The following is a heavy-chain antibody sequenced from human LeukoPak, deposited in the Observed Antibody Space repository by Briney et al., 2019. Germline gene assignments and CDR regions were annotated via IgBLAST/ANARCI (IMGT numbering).Heavy chain of an antibody. D-gene: IGHD4-17*01. J-gene: IGHJ4*02. CDR2: VSSRSGYI. CDR3: ARGQYGDPPPGCDY. CDR1: GFTFSSYS. Sequence: GGSLRLSRAASGFTFSSYSMNWVRQAPGKGLEWVSSVSSRSGYIFYADSVKGRFTISRDNAKNSLYLQMNSLRAEDTAVYYCARGQYGDPPPGCDYWGQGTLVTVSS. V-gene: IGHV3-21*01.